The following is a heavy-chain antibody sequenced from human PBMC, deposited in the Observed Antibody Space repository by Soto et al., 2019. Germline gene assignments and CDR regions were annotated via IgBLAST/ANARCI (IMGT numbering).Heavy chain of an antibody. V-gene: IGHV4-31*03. J-gene: IGHJ5*02. CDR2: IYYSGST. CDR1: GGSISSGDYY. CDR3: ARWWSGSRQGFDP. D-gene: IGHD3-3*01. Sequence: QVQLQESGPGLVKPSQTLSLTCTVSGGSISSGDYYWSWIRQHPGKGLEWIGYIYYSGSTYYNPSLKSRVTMSVDTSKTLFSLKLSSVTAADTAGYYCARWWSGSRQGFDPWGQGTLVTVSS.